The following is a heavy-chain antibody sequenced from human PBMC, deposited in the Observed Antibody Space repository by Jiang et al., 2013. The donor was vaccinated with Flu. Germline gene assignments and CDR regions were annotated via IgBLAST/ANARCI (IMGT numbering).Heavy chain of an antibody. Sequence: GAEVKKPGASVKVSCKTSGYTFTEYYMRWVRQAPGQGLEWMGWINPYSGGTEYAKRFQGRVTLTRDTSINTAYMELGSLGSDDTAVYYCARECRYRPGVYAFDFWAQGTMVTVSS. CDR2: INPYSGGT. D-gene: IGHD6-13*01. CDR1: GYTFTEYY. V-gene: IGHV1-2*02. J-gene: IGHJ3*01. CDR3: ARECRYRPGVYAFDF.